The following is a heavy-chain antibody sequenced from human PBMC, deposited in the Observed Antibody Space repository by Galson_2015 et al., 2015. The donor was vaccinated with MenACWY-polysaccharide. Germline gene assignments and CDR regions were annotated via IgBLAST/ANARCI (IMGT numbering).Heavy chain of an antibody. CDR1: GFTFSSYA. V-gene: IGHV3-30-3*01. Sequence: SLRLSCAASGFTFSSYAMHWVRQAPGKGLEWVAVISYDGSNKYYADSVKGRFTISRDNSKNTLYLQMNSLRAEDTAVYYCARDLIFNLAVLTRYGMDVWGQGTTVTVSS. J-gene: IGHJ6*02. CDR2: ISYDGSNK. D-gene: IGHD3-9*01. CDR3: ARDLIFNLAVLTRYGMDV.